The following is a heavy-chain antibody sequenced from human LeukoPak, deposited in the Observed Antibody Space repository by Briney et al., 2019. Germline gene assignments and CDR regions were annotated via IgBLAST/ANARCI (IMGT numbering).Heavy chain of an antibody. V-gene: IGHV4-39*07. D-gene: IGHD3-10*01. CDR2: IYYSGST. J-gene: IGHJ4*02. CDR3: ARLPSTTMVRGVMSYFDY. CDR1: GGSISSSSYY. Sequence: PSETLSLTCTVSGGSISSSSYYWGWIRQPPGKGLEWIGSIYYSGSTYYNPSLKSRVTISVDTSKNQFSLKLSSVTAADTAVYYCARLPSTTMVRGVMSYFDYWGQGTLVTVSS.